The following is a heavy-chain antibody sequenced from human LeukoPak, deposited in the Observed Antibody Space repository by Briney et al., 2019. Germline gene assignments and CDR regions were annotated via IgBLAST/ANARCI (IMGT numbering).Heavy chain of an antibody. V-gene: IGHV4-59*01. CDR3: ARGDNSDWFDP. J-gene: IGHJ5*02. Sequence: NTSETLSLTCTVSGGSISSYYWSWIRQPPGKGLEWIGYIYYSGSTNYNPSLKSRVTISVDTSKNQFSLKLSSVTAADTAVYYCARGDNSDWFDPWGQGTLVTVSS. CDR1: GGSISSYY. D-gene: IGHD2-15*01. CDR2: IYYSGST.